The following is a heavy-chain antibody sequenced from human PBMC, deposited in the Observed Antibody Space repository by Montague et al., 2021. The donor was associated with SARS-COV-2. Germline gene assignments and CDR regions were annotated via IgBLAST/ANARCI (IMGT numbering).Heavy chain of an antibody. CDR2: IYHTGST. D-gene: IGHD3-10*01. CDR1: GDSISTDNW. J-gene: IGHJ6*02. V-gene: IGHV4-4*02. CDR3: ARDRPRSYYYDSGTYTWGGYGMDV. Sequence: SETLSLTCVVSGDSISTDNWWTWVRLPPGKGLEWVGEIYHTGSTKYKPSLKSRVSMSVDKSKNQFSLKLSSVTAADTAVYYCARDRPRSYYYDSGTYTWGGYGMDVWGQGTTVTVSS.